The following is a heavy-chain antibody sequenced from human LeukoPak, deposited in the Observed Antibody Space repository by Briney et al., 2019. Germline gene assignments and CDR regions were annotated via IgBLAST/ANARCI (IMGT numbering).Heavy chain of an antibody. Sequence: ASVKVSFKTSGYTFTNYDINWVRQATGQGLAWMGWMNPNSGNTGYAQKFQGRVTMTRNTSISTAYMELSSLRSEDTAAYYCARPHRSSTDCHPPEWFDPWGQGTLVTVSS. CDR2: MNPNSGNT. J-gene: IGHJ5*02. CDR1: GYTFTNYD. V-gene: IGHV1-8*01. D-gene: IGHD2-2*01. CDR3: ARPHRSSTDCHPPEWFDP.